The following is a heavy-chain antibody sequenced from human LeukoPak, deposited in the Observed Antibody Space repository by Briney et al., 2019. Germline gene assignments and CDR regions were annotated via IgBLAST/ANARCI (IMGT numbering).Heavy chain of an antibody. V-gene: IGHV3-73*01. J-gene: IGHJ4*02. Sequence: GGSLRLSCAASGFTFSGSAMHWVRQAPGKGLEWLGRIRSKADSYTTAYAASVKGRFIVSRDDSKNTAYLQMNSLKTEDTAVYYCRAAADLNDYWGQGTLVTVSS. CDR2: IRSKADSYTT. D-gene: IGHD6-13*01. CDR1: GFTFSGSA. CDR3: RAAADLNDY.